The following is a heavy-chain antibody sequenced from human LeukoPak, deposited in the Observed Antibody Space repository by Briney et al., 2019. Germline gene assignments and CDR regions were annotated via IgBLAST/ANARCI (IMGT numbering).Heavy chain of an antibody. Sequence: SETLSLTCTVSGGSISSYYWSWIRQPPGKGLECIGYIYYSGSTNYNPSLKSRVTISVDTSKNQFSLKLSSVTAADTAVYYCARRTYLYDSSGYYFDYWGQGTLVTVSS. V-gene: IGHV4-59*01. CDR2: IYYSGST. CDR1: GGSISSYY. D-gene: IGHD3-22*01. J-gene: IGHJ4*02. CDR3: ARRTYLYDSSGYYFDY.